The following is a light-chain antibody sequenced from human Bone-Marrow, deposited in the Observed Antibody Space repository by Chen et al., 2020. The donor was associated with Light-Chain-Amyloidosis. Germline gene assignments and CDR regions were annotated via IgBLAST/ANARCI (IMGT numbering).Light chain of an antibody. CDR1: NIGSTS. J-gene: IGLJ3*02. Sequence: SYVLTKPSSVSLAPGQTATIARGGNNIGSTSVHWYQQTPGQAPLLVVYDASARPSGIPDRVSGSNSGNTATLTISRVEAGDEADYYCQVWERSSDRPVFGGGTKLTVL. CDR2: DAS. CDR3: QVWERSSDRPV. V-gene: IGLV3-21*02.